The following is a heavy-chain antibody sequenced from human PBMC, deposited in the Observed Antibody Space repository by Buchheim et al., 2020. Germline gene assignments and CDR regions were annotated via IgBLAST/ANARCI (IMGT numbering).Heavy chain of an antibody. CDR3: ARGSVKAYYDFWSGYVWFDP. CDR2: MNPNSGNT. J-gene: IGHJ5*02. Sequence: QVQLVQSGAEVKKPGASVKVSCKASGYTFTSYDINWVRQATGQGLEWMGWMNPNSGNTGYEQKSQGRVSMTRNTSISTAYMELSSLRSEDTAVYYCARGSVKAYYDFWSGYVWFDPWGQGTL. CDR1: GYTFTSYD. D-gene: IGHD3-3*01. V-gene: IGHV1-8*01.